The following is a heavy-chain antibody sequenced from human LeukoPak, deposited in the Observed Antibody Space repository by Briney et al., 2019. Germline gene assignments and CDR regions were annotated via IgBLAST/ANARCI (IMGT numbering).Heavy chain of an antibody. CDR2: ISSSGSTI. J-gene: IGHJ4*02. CDR1: GFTFSSYE. V-gene: IGHV3-48*03. Sequence: PGGSLRLSCAASGFTFSSYEMNWVRQAPGKGLEWVSYISSSGSTIYYADSVKGRFTISRDNAKNSLYLQMNSLRAEDTAVYYCAKGTERYREVSSFDYWGQGTLVAVSS. D-gene: IGHD3-10*01. CDR3: AKGTERYREVSSFDY.